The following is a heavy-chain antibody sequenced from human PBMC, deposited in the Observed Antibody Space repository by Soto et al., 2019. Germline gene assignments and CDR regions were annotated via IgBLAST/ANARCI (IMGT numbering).Heavy chain of an antibody. Sequence: GGSLRLSCAASGFTVSSNYMSWVRQAPGKGLEWVSVIYSGGSTYYADSVKGRFTISRRNSKNTLYLQMNSLRAEDTAVYYCASHNGLHCSGGSCKRPFSYYYYMDVWGKGTTVTVSS. V-gene: IGHV3-53*04. CDR1: GFTVSSNY. D-gene: IGHD2-15*01. J-gene: IGHJ6*03. CDR2: IYSGGST. CDR3: ASHNGLHCSGGSCKRPFSYYYYMDV.